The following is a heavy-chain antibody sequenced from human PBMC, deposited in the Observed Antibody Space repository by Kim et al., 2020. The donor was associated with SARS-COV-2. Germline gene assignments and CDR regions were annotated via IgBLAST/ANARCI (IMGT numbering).Heavy chain of an antibody. V-gene: IGHV4-39*01. CDR1: GGSISSSSYY. J-gene: IGHJ6*02. CDR3: ARLPWGSGSYYAPYYYYGMDV. D-gene: IGHD3-10*01. CDR2: IYYSGST. Sequence: SETLSLTCTVSGGSISSSSYYWGWIRQPPGKGLEWIGSIYYSGSTYYNPSLKSRVTISVDTSKNQFSLKLSSVTAADTAVYHCARLPWGSGSYYAPYYYYGMDVWGQGTTVTVSS.